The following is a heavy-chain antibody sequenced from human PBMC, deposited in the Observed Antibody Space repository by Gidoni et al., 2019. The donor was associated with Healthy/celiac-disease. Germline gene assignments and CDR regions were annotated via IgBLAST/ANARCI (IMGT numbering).Heavy chain of an antibody. Sequence: EVQLVVSGAGLVEPGGSLRLSCAAAGFTSSSYWMSWVRQAPGKGLEWVANIKQDGSEKYYVDSVKGRFTISRDNAKNSLYLQMNSLRAEDTAVYYCASWIVVWGQGTLVTVSS. CDR1: GFTSSSYW. D-gene: IGHD1-26*01. CDR2: IKQDGSEK. CDR3: ASWIVV. V-gene: IGHV3-7*03. J-gene: IGHJ4*02.